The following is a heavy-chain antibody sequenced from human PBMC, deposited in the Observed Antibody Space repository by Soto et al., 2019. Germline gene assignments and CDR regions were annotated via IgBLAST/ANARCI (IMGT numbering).Heavy chain of an antibody. CDR1: GFVYSTYA. D-gene: IGHD1-20*01. CDR3: VRGIPSQYGVNWRYWYFAL. V-gene: IGHV3-33*01. Sequence: VQLVESGGGVVQPGRSLRLSCAASGFVYSTYAMHWVRLSPGEGLEWVALIWNDGTKKYYVDSVKGRFTISGDNSLTTLNLQMASLRVEDTAVYFCVRGIPSQYGVNWRYWYFALWGRGPQVTVSS. J-gene: IGHJ2*01. CDR2: IWNDGTKK.